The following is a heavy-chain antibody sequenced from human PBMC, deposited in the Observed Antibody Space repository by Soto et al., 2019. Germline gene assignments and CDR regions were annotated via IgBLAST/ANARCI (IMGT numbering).Heavy chain of an antibody. CDR3: ATTRILRYFDWLLNSDYYGMDV. Sequence: PGGSLRLSCAASGFTFSSYGMHWVRQAPGKGLEWVAVISYDGSNKYYADSVKGRFTISRDNSKNTLYLQMNSLRAEDTAVYYCATTRILRYFDWLLNSDYYGMDVWGQGTTVTVSS. CDR1: GFTFSSYG. CDR2: ISYDGSNK. D-gene: IGHD3-9*01. J-gene: IGHJ6*02. V-gene: IGHV3-30*03.